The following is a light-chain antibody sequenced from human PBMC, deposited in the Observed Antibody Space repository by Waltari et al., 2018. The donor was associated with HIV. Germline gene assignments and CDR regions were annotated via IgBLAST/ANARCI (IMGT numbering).Light chain of an antibody. CDR3: SSYAGSNVV. V-gene: IGLV2-8*01. CDR1: SSDVGGYHY. Sequence: QSALTQPPSASGSPGQSVTISCTGTSSDVGGYHYVPWYQQHPDKAPKLMIYEVSKRPRVVTHRHCGGKSGNRAPGTLAGLQAEKEADYSCSSYAGSNVVFGGWTKLTVL. J-gene: IGLJ2*01. CDR2: EVS.